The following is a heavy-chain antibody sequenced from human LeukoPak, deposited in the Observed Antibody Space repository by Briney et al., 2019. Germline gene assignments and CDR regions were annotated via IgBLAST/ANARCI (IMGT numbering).Heavy chain of an antibody. J-gene: IGHJ4*02. CDR1: GFSFSSYA. Sequence: PGGSLRLSCAASGFSFSSYAMSWVRQAPGKGLEWVSAISGSGGSTYYADSVKGRFTISRDNSKNTLYLQMNSLRAEDTAVYYCAKDAYYYDSSPEDYWGQGTLVTVSS. CDR2: ISGSGGST. V-gene: IGHV3-23*01. CDR3: AKDAYYYDSSPEDY. D-gene: IGHD3-22*01.